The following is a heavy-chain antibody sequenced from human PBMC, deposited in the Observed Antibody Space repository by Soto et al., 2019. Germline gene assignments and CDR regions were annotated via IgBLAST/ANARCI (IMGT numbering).Heavy chain of an antibody. V-gene: IGHV3-23*01. J-gene: IGHJ6*02. CDR1: GFTFSSYA. Sequence: GGSLRLSCAASGFTFSSYALSWVRQAPGKGLEWVSAISGSGGSTYYADSVKGRFTISRDNSKNTLYLQMNSLRAEDTAVYYCAKDRPSVLRFLEWLPYWGQGTTVTVSS. CDR3: AKDRPSVLRFLEWLPY. D-gene: IGHD3-3*01. CDR2: ISGSGGST.